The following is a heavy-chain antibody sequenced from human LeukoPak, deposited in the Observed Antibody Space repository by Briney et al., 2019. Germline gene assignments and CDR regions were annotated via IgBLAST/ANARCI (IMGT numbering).Heavy chain of an antibody. Sequence: SETLSLTCTVSGGSISSYYWSWIRQPPGKGLEWIGFIYYSGSTNYNPSLKSRVTISVDTSKNQFSLKLSSVTAADTAVYYCARAPRFITFGGGIGDWGQGTLVTVSS. CDR1: GGSISSYY. J-gene: IGHJ4*02. CDR3: ARAPRFITFGGGIGD. D-gene: IGHD3-16*01. V-gene: IGHV4-59*01. CDR2: IYYSGST.